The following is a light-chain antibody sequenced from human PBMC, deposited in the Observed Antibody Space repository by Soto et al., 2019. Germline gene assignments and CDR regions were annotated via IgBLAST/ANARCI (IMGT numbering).Light chain of an antibody. Sequence: SSKLELPASASVAPGQTVWISCGGNDIASKSVHWSQQKPGQAPVLVVYDDNDRPSGIPERLYGSNSGDTATLTISRVEAGDEADYYCQVWDSSSDHYVFGSGTQVTV. CDR1: DIASKS. CDR3: QVWDSSSDHYV. CDR2: DDN. J-gene: IGLJ1*01. V-gene: IGLV3-21*02.